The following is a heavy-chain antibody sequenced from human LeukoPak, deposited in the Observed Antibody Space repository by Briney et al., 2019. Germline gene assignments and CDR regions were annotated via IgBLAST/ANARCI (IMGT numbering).Heavy chain of an antibody. Sequence: SSETLSLTCTVSGGSISSYYWGWIRQPPGKGLEWIGSIYYSGSTHYIPSLKSRVTISVDTSKNQFSLKLSSVTAADTAVYYCARVSSGWYLFDYWGQGTLVTVSS. D-gene: IGHD6-19*01. CDR3: ARVSSGWYLFDY. CDR1: GGSISSYY. V-gene: IGHV4-39*01. J-gene: IGHJ4*02. CDR2: IYYSGST.